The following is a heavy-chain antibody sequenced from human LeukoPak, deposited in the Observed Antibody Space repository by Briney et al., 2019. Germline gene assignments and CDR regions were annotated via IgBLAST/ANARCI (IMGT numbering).Heavy chain of an antibody. Sequence: GRSLRLSCAASGFTFSSYAMSWVRQAPGKRMEWVSVITGNGANTYYADSVKGRFTISRDTSKNTVYLQMNSLRAEDTAVYYCAKGTGAYCSGAIRYPFDYWGQGTLGTVSS. CDR1: GFTFSSYA. D-gene: IGHD2-21*01. CDR3: AKGTGAYCSGAIRYPFDY. V-gene: IGHV3-23*01. J-gene: IGHJ4*02. CDR2: ITGNGANT.